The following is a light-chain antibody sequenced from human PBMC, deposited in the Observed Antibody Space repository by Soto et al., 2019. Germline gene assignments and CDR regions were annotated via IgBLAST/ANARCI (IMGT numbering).Light chain of an antibody. Sequence: EIELTQSPATLSLSPGDRATPSCRASQSVRSFLAWYQQKPGQAPRLLIYDASNRATGIPARFSGSGSGTDFTLTISSLQPEDVATYYCQKYNSAPRTFGQGTKVDIK. CDR2: DAS. CDR3: QKYNSAPRT. J-gene: IGKJ1*01. CDR1: QSVRSF. V-gene: IGKV3-11*01.